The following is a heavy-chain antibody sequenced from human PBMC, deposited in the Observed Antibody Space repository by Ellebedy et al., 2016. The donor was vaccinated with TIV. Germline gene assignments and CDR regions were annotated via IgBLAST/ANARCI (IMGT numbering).Heavy chain of an antibody. D-gene: IGHD3-10*01. V-gene: IGHV3-74*01. Sequence: GGSLRLSXAASGFTFSSYWMHWVRQAPGKGLVWVSRINSDGSSTSYADSVKGRFTISRDNSKNTLYLQMNSLRAEDTAVYYCAKDRNTYYYGSGPVDYWGQGTLVTVSS. J-gene: IGHJ4*02. CDR1: GFTFSSYW. CDR3: AKDRNTYYYGSGPVDY. CDR2: INSDGSST.